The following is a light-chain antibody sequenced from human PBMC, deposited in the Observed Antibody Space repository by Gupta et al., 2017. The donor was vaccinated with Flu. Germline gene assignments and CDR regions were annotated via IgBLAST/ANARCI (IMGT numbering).Light chain of an antibody. J-gene: IGKJ2*01. Sequence: IELTQSPATLSLSPGERATLSCRASQSVSTYLAWYQKNPGQAPRLLIYDASNRATGIPARFSGSGSGTDFTLTISSLEPEDFSVYYCQKRSNWPPYTFGQGTRLEIK. CDR1: QSVSTY. CDR3: QKRSNWPPYT. CDR2: DAS. V-gene: IGKV3-11*01.